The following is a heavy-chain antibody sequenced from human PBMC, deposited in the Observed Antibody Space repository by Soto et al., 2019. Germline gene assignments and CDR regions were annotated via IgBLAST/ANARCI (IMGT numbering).Heavy chain of an antibody. CDR3: ARTGAYYDFWSGYNPYYFDY. J-gene: IGHJ4*02. D-gene: IGHD3-3*01. CDR1: GGSFSGYY. CDR2: INHSGST. V-gene: IGHV4-34*01. Sequence: ETLSLTCAVYGGSFSGYYWSWIRQPPGKGLEWIGEINHSGSTNYNPSLKSRVTISVDTSKNQFSLKLSSVTAADTAVYYCARTGAYYDFWSGYNPYYFDYWGQGTLVTVSS.